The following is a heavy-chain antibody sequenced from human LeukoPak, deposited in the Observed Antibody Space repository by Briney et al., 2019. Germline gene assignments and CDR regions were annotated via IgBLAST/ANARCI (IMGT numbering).Heavy chain of an antibody. J-gene: IGHJ4*02. Sequence: GASVTVSCKASGYTFTSYGISWVRPAPGQGLEWMGWISAYNGNTNYAQKLQGRVTMTTDTSMSTAYMELRSLRSDDTAVYYCARDGRGYCGGDCYFLFDYWGQGTPVTVSS. CDR1: GYTFTSYG. D-gene: IGHD2-21*02. CDR3: ARDGRGYCGGDCYFLFDY. V-gene: IGHV1-18*01. CDR2: ISAYNGNT.